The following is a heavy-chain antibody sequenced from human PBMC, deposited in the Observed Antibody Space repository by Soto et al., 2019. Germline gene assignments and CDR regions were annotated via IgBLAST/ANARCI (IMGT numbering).Heavy chain of an antibody. CDR3: ARHLRGYRYGPPYDY. V-gene: IGHV4-39*01. CDR2: IYYSGST. Sequence: SETLSLTCTVSGGSISSSSYYWGWIRQPPGKGLEWIGSIYYSGSTYYNPSLKSRVTISVDTSKNQFSLKLSSVTAADTAVYYCARHLRGYRYGPPYDYWGQGTLVTVSS. J-gene: IGHJ4*02. D-gene: IGHD5-18*01. CDR1: GGSISSSSYY.